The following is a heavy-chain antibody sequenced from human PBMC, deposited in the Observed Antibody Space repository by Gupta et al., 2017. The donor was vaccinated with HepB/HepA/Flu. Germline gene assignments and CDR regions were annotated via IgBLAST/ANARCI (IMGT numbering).Heavy chain of an antibody. Sequence: FRQVPFRWLEWVAVISDDGSNKYYADSVKGRFTISRDNSKNTLYLQMNSLRAEDTAVYYCAKDRSGSGSPNYYYYYGMDVWGQGTTVTVSS. V-gene: IGHV3-30*18. D-gene: IGHD3-10*01. CDR2: ISDDGSNK. CDR3: AKDRSGSGSPNYYYYYGMDV. J-gene: IGHJ6*02.